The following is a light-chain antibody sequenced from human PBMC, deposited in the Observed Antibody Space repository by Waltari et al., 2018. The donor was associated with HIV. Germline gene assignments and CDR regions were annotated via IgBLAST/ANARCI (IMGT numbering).Light chain of an antibody. CDR3: QSADITGTLGV. CDR1: ALPRQY. J-gene: IGLJ2*01. Sequence: SYELAQPPSVSVSPGQTARLPCSGDALPRQYVSWYQQKPGQAPIVVIYKDSERPSGIPERFSGFISGTTATLTISAVQAEDEADYYCQSADITGTLGVFGGGTRLTV. CDR2: KDS. V-gene: IGLV3-25*03.